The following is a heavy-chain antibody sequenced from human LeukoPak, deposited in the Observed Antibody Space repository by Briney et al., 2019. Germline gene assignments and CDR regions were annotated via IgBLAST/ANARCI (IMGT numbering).Heavy chain of an antibody. Sequence: GGSLRLYCAASGFTFSTYSMNWVRQAPGKGLEGVSYISSRSSTIHYADSVKGRFTISRDNAKNSLYLQMNSLRAEDTAVYYCAGGESEYSSSGDFAYWGQGTLVTVSS. CDR2: ISSRSSTI. CDR1: GFTFSTYS. J-gene: IGHJ4*02. CDR3: AGGESEYSSSGDFAY. V-gene: IGHV3-48*01. D-gene: IGHD6-6*01.